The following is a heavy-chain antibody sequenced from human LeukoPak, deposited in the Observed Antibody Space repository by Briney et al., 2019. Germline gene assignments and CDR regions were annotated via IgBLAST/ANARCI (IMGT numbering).Heavy chain of an antibody. Sequence: GGSLRLSCAASGFTFKSSAMSWVRQAPGKGLEWVSMISGSFGSTFYADSVKGRFTISRDNSKNTLYLQMSTLRAEDTAVYYCWGVVVVAAAVYWGQGTLVTVSS. CDR2: ISGSFGST. CDR3: WGVVVVAAAVY. D-gene: IGHD2-15*01. J-gene: IGHJ4*02. V-gene: IGHV3-23*01. CDR1: GFTFKSSA.